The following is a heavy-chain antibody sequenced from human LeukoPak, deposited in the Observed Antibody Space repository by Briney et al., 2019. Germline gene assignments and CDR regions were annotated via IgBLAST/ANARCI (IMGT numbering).Heavy chain of an antibody. V-gene: IGHV3-23*01. D-gene: IGHD6-19*01. CDR2: ISGSGGST. J-gene: IGHJ4*02. Sequence: GGSLRLSCAASGFTFSSYAMSWVRQAPGEGLEWVSAISGSGGSTYYADSVKGRFTISRDNSKNTLYLQMNSLRAEDTAVYYCAKAIAVAGTVSGYFDYWGQGTLVTVSS. CDR1: GFTFSSYA. CDR3: AKAIAVAGTVSGYFDY.